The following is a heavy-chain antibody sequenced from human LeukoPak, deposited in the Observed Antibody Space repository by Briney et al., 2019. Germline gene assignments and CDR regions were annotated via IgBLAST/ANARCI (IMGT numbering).Heavy chain of an antibody. Sequence: GGSLRLSCAASGFTFSNYWMHWVRQAPGKGLVWVSRINSDGSSTSYADSVKGRFTISRDNAKNTVYLQMNSLRAEDTAVYYCAKSVVDIVVVVAFYMDVWGKGTTVIVSS. CDR2: INSDGSST. CDR3: AKSVVDIVVVVAFYMDV. CDR1: GFTFSNYW. J-gene: IGHJ6*03. V-gene: IGHV3-74*01. D-gene: IGHD2-15*01.